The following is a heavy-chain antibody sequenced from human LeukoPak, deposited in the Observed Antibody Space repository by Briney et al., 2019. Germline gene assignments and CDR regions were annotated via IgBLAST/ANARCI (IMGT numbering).Heavy chain of an antibody. V-gene: IGHV3-74*01. D-gene: IGHD4-17*01. CDR3: ATNGAHGGYHY. Sequence: PGGSLRLSCAASGFTFSSYWMHWVRQAPGKGLVWVSRINSDGSSTSYADSVKGRFTISRDNAKNTLYLQMNSLRAEDTAVYYCATNGAHGGYHYWGQGTLVTVSS. CDR2: INSDGSST. CDR1: GFTFSSYW. J-gene: IGHJ4*02.